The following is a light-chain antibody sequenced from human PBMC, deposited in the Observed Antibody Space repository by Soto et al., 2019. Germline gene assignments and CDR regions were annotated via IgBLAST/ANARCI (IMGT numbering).Light chain of an antibody. CDR3: QQYGSLPWT. CDR2: DAS. J-gene: IGKJ1*01. Sequence: IALTQPAATLALSPVERATISCRASQSVSSYLAWYQQKPGQAPRLLIYDASNRATGIPARFSGSGSGTDFTLTISRLEPEDFAVYYCQQYGSLPWTFGQGTKVDIK. CDR1: QSVSSY. V-gene: IGKV3-11*01.